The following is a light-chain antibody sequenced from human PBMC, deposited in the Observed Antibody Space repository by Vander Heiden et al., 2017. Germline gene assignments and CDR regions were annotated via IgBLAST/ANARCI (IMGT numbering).Light chain of an antibody. CDR1: QSVLDSSKNKNH. CDR3: HQCDDTPFT. V-gene: IGKV4-1*01. Sequence: DIVMTQSPDSMAVSLGERDTINCKSSQSVLDSSKNKNHLTWYQQKRGQPPKLLIYWASTREFGVPDRFSGSGSGTDFTLTISSLQAEDVAVYYCHQCDDTPFTFGPGTKVDIK. J-gene: IGKJ3*01. CDR2: WAS.